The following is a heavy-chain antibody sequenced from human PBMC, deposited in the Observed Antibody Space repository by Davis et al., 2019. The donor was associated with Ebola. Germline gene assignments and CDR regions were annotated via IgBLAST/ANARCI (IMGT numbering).Heavy chain of an antibody. D-gene: IGHD3-16*01. Sequence: GESLKISCAASGFTFSGSAMHWVRQAPGKGLEWVAVISYDGSNKYYADSVKGRFTISRDNSKNTLYLQMNSLRAEDTAVYYCAKAMVTFDYYYGMDVWGQGTTVTVSS. V-gene: IGHV3-30*04. CDR3: AKAMVTFDYYYGMDV. J-gene: IGHJ6*02. CDR1: GFTFSGSA. CDR2: ISYDGSNK.